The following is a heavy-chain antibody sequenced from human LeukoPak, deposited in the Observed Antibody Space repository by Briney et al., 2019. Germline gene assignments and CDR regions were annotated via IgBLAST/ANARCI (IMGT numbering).Heavy chain of an antibody. CDR1: GGSISSYY. Sequence: PSQTLSLTCTVSGGSISSYYWSWIRQPPGKGREWIGYIYYSGSTNYNPSLTSRVTISVDTYKNQFSLKLSSVTAADTAVYYCARASYYDFWSGYPSSFDYWGQGTLVTVSS. CDR2: IYYSGST. J-gene: IGHJ4*02. V-gene: IGHV4-59*01. CDR3: ARASYYDFWSGYPSSFDY. D-gene: IGHD3-3*01.